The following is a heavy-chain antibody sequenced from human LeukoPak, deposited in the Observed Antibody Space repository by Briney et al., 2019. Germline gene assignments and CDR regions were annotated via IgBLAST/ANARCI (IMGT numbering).Heavy chain of an antibody. CDR2: IRSKANSYAT. Sequence: GGSLRLSCAASGFTFSGSAMHWVRHASGKGLEWVGRIRSKANSYATAYAASVKGRFTISRDDSKNTAYLQMNSLKTEDTAVYYCTSPSGRGVQNWFDPWGQGTLVTVSS. J-gene: IGHJ5*02. D-gene: IGHD3-10*01. CDR1: GFTFSGSA. CDR3: TSPSGRGVQNWFDP. V-gene: IGHV3-73*01.